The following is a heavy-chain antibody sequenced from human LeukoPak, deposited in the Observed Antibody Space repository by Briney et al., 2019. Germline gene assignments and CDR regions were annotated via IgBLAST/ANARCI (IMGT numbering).Heavy chain of an antibody. Sequence: GESLKISCQGSGYSFTSCWIGWVRQMPGKSLEWMGIIYPGDSDTRYSPSFQGQVTISADKSISTAYLQWSSLKASDTAMYYCARQDYYDSRLFDYWGQGTLVTVSS. J-gene: IGHJ4*02. CDR3: ARQDYYDSRLFDY. CDR2: IYPGDSDT. V-gene: IGHV5-51*01. D-gene: IGHD3-22*01. CDR1: GYSFTSCW.